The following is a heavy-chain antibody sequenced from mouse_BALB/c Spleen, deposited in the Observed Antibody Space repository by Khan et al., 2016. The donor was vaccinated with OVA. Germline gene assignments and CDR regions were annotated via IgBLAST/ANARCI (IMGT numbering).Heavy chain of an antibody. CDR1: GFTFSSYS. D-gene: IGHD4-1*01. Sequence: EVQLVESGGDLVKPGGSLKLSCAASGFTFSSYSMSWVRQTPDKSLEWVATISSGGDYTYYPDNVKGRFTISRDNAKNTLYLQMSSLKSEDTAMYYCASHLTGSFAYWGQGTLVTVSA. J-gene: IGHJ3*01. V-gene: IGHV5-6*01. CDR3: ASHLTGSFAY. CDR2: ISSGGDYT.